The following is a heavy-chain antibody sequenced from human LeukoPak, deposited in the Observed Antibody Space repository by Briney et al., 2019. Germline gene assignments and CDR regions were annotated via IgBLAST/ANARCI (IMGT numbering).Heavy chain of an antibody. Sequence: SETLSHTCTASGGSISSSTYYWGWIRQPPGKGLEWIGSIYYSGSTYYNPSLKSRVTISVDTSKNQFSLKLSSVTAADTAVYYCARQWDYYGMDVWGQGTTVTVSS. CDR2: IYYSGST. CDR3: ARQWDYYGMDV. J-gene: IGHJ6*02. V-gene: IGHV4-39*01. CDR1: GGSISSSTYY.